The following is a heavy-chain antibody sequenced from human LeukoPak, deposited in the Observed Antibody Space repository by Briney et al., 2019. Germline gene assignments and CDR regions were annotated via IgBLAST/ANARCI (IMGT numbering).Heavy chain of an antibody. CDR2: MNPNSGNT. J-gene: IGHJ5*02. D-gene: IGHD3-22*01. CDR1: GYTFISYD. Sequence: AASVKVSCKASGYTFISYDINWVRQATGQGLEWMGWMNPNSGNTGYAQKFQGRVTMTRNTSISTAYMELSSLRSEDTAVYYCARMYYYDSSAPNWFDPWGQGTLVTVSS. V-gene: IGHV1-8*01. CDR3: ARMYYYDSSAPNWFDP.